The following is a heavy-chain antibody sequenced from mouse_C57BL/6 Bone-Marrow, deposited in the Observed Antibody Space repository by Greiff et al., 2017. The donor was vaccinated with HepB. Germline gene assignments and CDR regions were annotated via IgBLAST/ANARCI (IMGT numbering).Heavy chain of an antibody. CDR1: GFTFSNYW. J-gene: IGHJ3*01. D-gene: IGHD2-4*01. V-gene: IGHV6-3*01. Sequence: DVKLVESGGGLVQPGGSMKLSCVASGFTFSNYWMNWVRQSPEKGLEWVAQIRLKSDNYATHYAESVKGRFTISRDDSKSSVYLQMNNLRAEDTGIYYCTRYDYAWFAYWGQGTLVTVSA. CDR2: IRLKSDNYAT. CDR3: TRYDYAWFAY.